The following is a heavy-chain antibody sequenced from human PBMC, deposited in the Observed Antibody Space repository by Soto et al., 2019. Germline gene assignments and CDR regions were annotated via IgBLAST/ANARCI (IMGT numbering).Heavy chain of an antibody. J-gene: IGHJ4*02. CDR3: ARVPYGDYATFDY. D-gene: IGHD4-17*01. Sequence: QVQLVESGGGVVQPGRSLRLSCAASGFTFSSYGMHWVRQAPGKGLEWVAVIWYDGSNKYYADSVKGRFTISRDNSKNTLYLQMNSLRAEDTAVYYCARVPYGDYATFDYWGQGTLVTVSS. CDR2: IWYDGSNK. V-gene: IGHV3-33*01. CDR1: GFTFSSYG.